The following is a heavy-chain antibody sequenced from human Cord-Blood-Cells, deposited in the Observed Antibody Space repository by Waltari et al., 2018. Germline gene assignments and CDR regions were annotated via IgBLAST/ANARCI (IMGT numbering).Heavy chain of an antibody. J-gene: IGHJ4*02. CDR2: INAGNGNT. CDR1: GYTFTRYA. Sequence: QVQLVQSGAEVKKPGASVKVSCKASGYTFTRYAMHWVRQAPGQRLEWMGWINAGNGNTKYSQKFQGRVTITRDTSASTAYRELGSLRSEDTAVYYCARGARIVVVPAAIDYWGQGTLVTVSS. CDR3: ARGARIVVVPAAIDY. D-gene: IGHD2-2*02. V-gene: IGHV1-3*01.